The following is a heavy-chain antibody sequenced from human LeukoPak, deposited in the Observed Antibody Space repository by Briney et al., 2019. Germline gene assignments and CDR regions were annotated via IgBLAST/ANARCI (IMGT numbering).Heavy chain of an antibody. J-gene: IGHJ6*04. CDR3: ARGLTSMDV. V-gene: IGHV4-38-2*02. CDR2: IYHSGST. D-gene: IGHD1-20*01. CDR1: GYSISSGYY. Sequence: SETLSLTCTVSGYSISSGYYWGWIRQPPGKGLEWIGSIYHSGSTYYNPSLKSRVTISVDTSKNQFSLKLSSVTAADTAVYYCARGLTSMDVWGKGTTVTVSS.